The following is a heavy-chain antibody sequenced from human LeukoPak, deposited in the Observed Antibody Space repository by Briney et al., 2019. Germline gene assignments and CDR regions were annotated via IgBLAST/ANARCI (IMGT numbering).Heavy chain of an antibody. J-gene: IGHJ4*02. CDR3: AKASGPRSGSFDY. CDR1: GFXXGXXA. D-gene: IGHD1-26*01. CDR2: SSGSGGXX. Sequence: PGGSLRLSCTASGFXXGXXAMSWIRQAPGKGXXXXXXSSGSGGXXXXXXXXXXXXXXXRDXXKNTLYLQMNSLRAEDTAVYYCAKASGPRSGSFDYWGQGTLVTVSS. V-gene: IGHV3-23*01.